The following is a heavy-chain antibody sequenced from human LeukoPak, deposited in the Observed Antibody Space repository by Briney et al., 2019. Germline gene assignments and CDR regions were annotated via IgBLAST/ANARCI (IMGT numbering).Heavy chain of an antibody. Sequence: SETLSLTCAVYGGSFSGYYWSWIRQPPGKGLEWIGEINHSGSTNYNPSLKSRVTIPVDTSKNQFSLKLSSVTTADTAVYYCARGLVFPDYWGQGTLVTVSS. J-gene: IGHJ4*02. CDR1: GGSFSGYY. V-gene: IGHV4-34*01. CDR3: ARGLVFPDY. CDR2: INHSGST. D-gene: IGHD2-21*01.